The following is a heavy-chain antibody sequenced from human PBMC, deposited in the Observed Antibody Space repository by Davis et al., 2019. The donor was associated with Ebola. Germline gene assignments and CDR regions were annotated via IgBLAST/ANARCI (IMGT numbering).Heavy chain of an antibody. D-gene: IGHD1-1*01. CDR1: GFTFSNHW. Sequence: GESLKISCAASGFTFSNHWMSWVRQAPGKGLVWVSRINSDGSSTSYADSVKGRFTISRDNAKNTLYLQMNSLRAEDTAVYYCARVPLPMCSINCGWFDPWGQGTLVTVSS. V-gene: IGHV3-74*01. CDR3: ARVPLPMCSINCGWFDP. J-gene: IGHJ5*02. CDR2: INSDGSST.